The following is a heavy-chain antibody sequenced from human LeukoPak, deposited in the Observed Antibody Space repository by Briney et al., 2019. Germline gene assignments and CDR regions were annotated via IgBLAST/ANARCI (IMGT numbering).Heavy chain of an antibody. J-gene: IGHJ4*02. CDR1: GGSISSYY. Sequence: PSETLSLTCTVSGGSISSYYWSWIRQPPGKGLEWIGYIYYSGSTNYNPSLKSRVTKSVDTSKNQFSLKLSSVTAADTAVYYCARSPRRADYWGQGTLVTVSS. CDR3: ARSPRRADY. V-gene: IGHV4-59*01. CDR2: IYYSGST.